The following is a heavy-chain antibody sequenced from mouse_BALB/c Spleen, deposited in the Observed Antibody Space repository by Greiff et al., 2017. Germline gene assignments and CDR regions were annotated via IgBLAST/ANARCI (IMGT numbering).Heavy chain of an antibody. V-gene: IGHV2-6-2*01. D-gene: IGHD6-1*01. Sequence: QVQLQQSGPDLVAPSQSLSITCTVSGFSLTSYGVHWVRQPPGKGLEWLVVIWSDGSTTYNSALKSRLSISKDNSKSQVFLKMNSLQTDDTAMYYCARQASFYYAMDYWGQGTSVTVSS. J-gene: IGHJ4*01. CDR1: GFSLTSYG. CDR3: ARQASFYYAMDY. CDR2: IWSDGST.